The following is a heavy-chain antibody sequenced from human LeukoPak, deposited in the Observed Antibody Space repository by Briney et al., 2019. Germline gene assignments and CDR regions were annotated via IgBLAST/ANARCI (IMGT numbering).Heavy chain of an antibody. CDR1: GYTFTSYG. CDR2: ISAYNGNT. Sequence: GASVKVSCKASGYTFTSYGISWVRQAPGQGLEWMGWISAYNGNTNYAQKLQGRVTMTTDTSTSTAYMELRSLRSDDTAVYYCARDRYDILTGPPEFDYWGQGTLVTVSS. D-gene: IGHD3-9*01. J-gene: IGHJ4*02. V-gene: IGHV1-18*01. CDR3: ARDRYDILTGPPEFDY.